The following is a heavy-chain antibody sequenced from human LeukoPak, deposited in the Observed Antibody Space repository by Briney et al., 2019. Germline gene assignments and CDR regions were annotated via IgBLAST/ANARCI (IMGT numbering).Heavy chain of an antibody. D-gene: IGHD1-26*01. CDR2: ISGSAGST. CDR3: AKKWGVGTTTLDYFDY. J-gene: IGHJ4*02. V-gene: IGHV3-23*01. Sequence: PGGSLRLSCAAPGFTFSNYAMSWVRQAPGKGLEWVSGISGSAGSTYYADSVKGRFTISRDNSKNTLYLQMNSLTDDDTAVYYCAKKWGVGTTTLDYFDYWGQGTLVTVSS. CDR1: GFTFSNYA.